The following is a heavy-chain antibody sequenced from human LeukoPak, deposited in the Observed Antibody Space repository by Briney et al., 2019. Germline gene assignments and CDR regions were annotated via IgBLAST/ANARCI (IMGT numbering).Heavy chain of an antibody. CDR3: ARDGRSSCCSGGSCPHWFDP. Sequence: SQTLSLTCTVSGGSISSGDYYWSWIRQPPGKGLEWIGYIYYSGSTYYNPSLKSRVTISVDTSKNQFSLKLSSVTAADTAVYYCARDGRSSCCSGGSCPHWFDPWGQGTLVTVSS. CDR2: IYYSGST. CDR1: GGSISSGDYY. D-gene: IGHD2-15*01. V-gene: IGHV4-30-4*01. J-gene: IGHJ5*02.